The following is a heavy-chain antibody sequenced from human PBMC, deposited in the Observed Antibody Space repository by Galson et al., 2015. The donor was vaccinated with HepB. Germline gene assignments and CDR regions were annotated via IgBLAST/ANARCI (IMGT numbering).Heavy chain of an antibody. J-gene: IGHJ4*02. CDR3: ARDAWVVPAAGGLVSSSRILDY. CDR2: ISYDGSNK. V-gene: IGHV3-30-3*01. CDR1: GFTFSSYA. Sequence: SLRLSCEASGFTFSSYAMHWVRQAPGKGLEWVAVISYDGSNKYYADSVKGRFTISRDNSKNTLYLQMNSLRAEDTAVYYCARDAWVVPAAGGLVSSSRILDYWGQGTLVTVSS. D-gene: IGHD2-2*01.